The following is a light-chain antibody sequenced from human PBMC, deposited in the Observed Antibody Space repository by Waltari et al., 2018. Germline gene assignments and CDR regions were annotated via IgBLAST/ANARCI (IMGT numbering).Light chain of an antibody. CDR2: DAF. Sequence: EIVLTQSPATLSLSAGERATLSCRASQIVGTNLAWYQKRPGQAPRLLIYDAFDRAAGVPARFSGSSSGVEFTLTISSLEPEDSGVYFCQQRYKWPHSVGGGTKVEI. V-gene: IGKV3-11*01. CDR3: QQRYKWPHS. CDR1: QIVGTN. J-gene: IGKJ4*01.